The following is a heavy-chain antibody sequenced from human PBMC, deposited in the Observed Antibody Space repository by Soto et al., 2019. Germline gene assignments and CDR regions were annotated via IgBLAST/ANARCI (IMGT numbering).Heavy chain of an antibody. CDR2: INADNGDS. CDR1: GYAFTSYT. V-gene: IGHV1-3*01. J-gene: IGHJ4*02. CDR3: ARDTGSGLRVEPGIFEY. D-gene: IGHD6-13*01. Sequence: QVQLVQSGAEVKKPGASVKVSCNPSGYAFTSYTMHWVRQAPGQGLEWMGWINADNGDSKYSQKFQGRVTITMDTSASIAYRELSILRSEDTAVYYCARDTGSGLRVEPGIFEYWGQGTLVTVSS.